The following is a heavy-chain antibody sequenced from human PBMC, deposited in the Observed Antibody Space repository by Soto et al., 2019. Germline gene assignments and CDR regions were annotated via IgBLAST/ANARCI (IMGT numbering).Heavy chain of an antibody. J-gene: IGHJ4*02. CDR3: ARGYYGSGSYFVY. V-gene: IGHV4-59*01. CDR1: GGSISSYY. D-gene: IGHD3-10*01. CDR2: IYYSGST. Sequence: SETLSLTCTVSGGSISSYYWSWIRQLPGKGLEWIGYIYYSGSTNYNPSLKSRVTISVDTSKNQFSLKLSSVTAADTAVYYCARGYYGSGSYFVYWGQGTLVTVSS.